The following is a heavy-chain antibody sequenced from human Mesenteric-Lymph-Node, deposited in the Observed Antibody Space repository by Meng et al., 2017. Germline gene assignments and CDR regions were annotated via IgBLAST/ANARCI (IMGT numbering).Heavy chain of an antibody. V-gene: IGHV3-23*01. Sequence: GGSLRLSCAASGITFSSYAMSWVRQSPGRGLEWVSYISDSGGSTHYEDSVKGRFTVSRDNSKNTLYLQMNSLRAEDTALYYCATKLPRVGGIEEYAFDIWGQGTMVTVSS. CDR3: ATKLPRVGGIEEYAFDI. CDR1: GITFSSYA. J-gene: IGHJ3*02. D-gene: IGHD3-10*01. CDR2: ISDSGGST.